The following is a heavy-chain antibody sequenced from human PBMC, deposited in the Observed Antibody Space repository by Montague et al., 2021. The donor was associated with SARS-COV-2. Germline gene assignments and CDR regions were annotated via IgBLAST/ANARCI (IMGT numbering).Heavy chain of an antibody. V-gene: IGHV4-34*01. CDR3: ARGARQGYGFRLGSFDS. CDR2: INHSGST. CDR1: GGSLSGYY. Sequence: ETLSLTCAVYGGSLSGYYWNWIRQPPGKGLEWIGEINHSGSTNYNPSLKSRVTMSVDTSKNQFSLKLSSVTAADTAVYYCARGARQGYGFRLGSFDSWGQGTLVTVSS. J-gene: IGHJ4*02. D-gene: IGHD3-10*01.